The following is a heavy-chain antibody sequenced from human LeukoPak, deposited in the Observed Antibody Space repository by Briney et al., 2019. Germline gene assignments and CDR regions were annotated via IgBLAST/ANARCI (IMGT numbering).Heavy chain of an antibody. CDR3: ARGEGCSGGNCFSNYFDD. CDR1: GFTIRSYA. CDR2: ISSNGVNT. Sequence: PGGSLRLSCEASGFTIRSYAMHWVRQAPGKGLEHVSAISSNGVNTYYANSVKGRFTISRDSSQNMLYLQMGSLRIEDMAVYFCARGEGCSGGNCFSNYFDDWGQGTLITVSS. J-gene: IGHJ4*02. V-gene: IGHV3-64*01. D-gene: IGHD2-15*01.